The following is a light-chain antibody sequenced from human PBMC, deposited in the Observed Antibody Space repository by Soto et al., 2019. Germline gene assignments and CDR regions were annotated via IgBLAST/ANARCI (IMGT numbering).Light chain of an antibody. CDR1: QSVTSS. Sequence: EIVLTQSPATLSLSPGDRATLSCRASQSVTSSLAWFQQKPGQAPRLLLYAVSRRAAAIAARFRGGGSGKDFTLTISSVEAECFAVYCCQQRTTWPTFGGGTKVEIK. CDR3: QQRTTWPT. V-gene: IGKV3-11*01. J-gene: IGKJ4*01. CDR2: AVS.